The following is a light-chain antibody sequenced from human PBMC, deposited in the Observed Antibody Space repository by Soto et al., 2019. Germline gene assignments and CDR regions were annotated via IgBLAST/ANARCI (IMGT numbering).Light chain of an antibody. CDR1: QSFNTW. CDR2: QTS. CDR3: QQYSSYPYT. V-gene: IGKV1-5*03. J-gene: IGKJ2*01. Sequence: DVQVTQSPASLSPSVGDRVTITCRASQSFNTWLAWYQQKPGKAPKLLIYQTSILESGVPSRFSGSGSGTDFTLTISSLQPEDSATYYCQQYSSYPYTFGQGTKLEIK.